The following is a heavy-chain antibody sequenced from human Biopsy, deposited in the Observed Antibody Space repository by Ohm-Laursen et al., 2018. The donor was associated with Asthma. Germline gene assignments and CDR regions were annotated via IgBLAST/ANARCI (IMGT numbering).Heavy chain of an antibody. V-gene: IGHV3-33*05. Sequence: RSLRLSCSASGFTFSRYGMHWVRQAPGKGLDWVAVISFDGSNKNYTDSVKGRFTISRDNSRNTLHLQMNSLRAEDTAVYYCARTFHFWSPYHAEHYQLWGQGTLVTVPS. CDR3: ARTFHFWSPYHAEHYQL. D-gene: IGHD3-3*02. CDR1: GFTFSRYG. J-gene: IGHJ1*01. CDR2: ISFDGSNK.